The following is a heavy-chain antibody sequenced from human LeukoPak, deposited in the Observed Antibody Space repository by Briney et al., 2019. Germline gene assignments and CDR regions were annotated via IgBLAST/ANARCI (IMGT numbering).Heavy chain of an antibody. D-gene: IGHD6-13*01. J-gene: IGHJ4*02. V-gene: IGHV4-39*07. CDR2: IYYSGST. CDR1: GGSISSSSYY. CDR3: ARDKKQLVRLGY. Sequence: SETLSLTCTVSGGSISSSSYYWGWIRQPPGKGLEWIGSIYYSGSTYYNPSLKSRVTISVDTSKNQFSLKLSSVTAADTAVYYCARDKKQLVRLGYWGQGTLVTVSS.